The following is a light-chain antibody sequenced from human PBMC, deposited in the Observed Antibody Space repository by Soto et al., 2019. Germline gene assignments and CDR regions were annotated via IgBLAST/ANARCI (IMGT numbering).Light chain of an antibody. CDR2: EVN. V-gene: IGLV2-14*02. Sequence: QSALTQPASVSGSPGQSITISCTGTSSDFGNYNLVSWYQQHPGKVPKLILFEVNKRPSGVSGRFSGSKSGTSASLAISGLRSEDEADYYCAAWDDSLSGWVFGGGTKLTVL. J-gene: IGLJ3*02. CDR3: AAWDDSLSGWV. CDR1: SSDFGNYNL.